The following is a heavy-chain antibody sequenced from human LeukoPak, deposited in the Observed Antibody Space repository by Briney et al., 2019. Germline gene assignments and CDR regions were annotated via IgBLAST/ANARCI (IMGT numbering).Heavy chain of an antibody. J-gene: IGHJ6*03. D-gene: IGHD3-10*01. CDR3: ARRGAYGSGSQSLYYYYYMDV. V-gene: IGHV1-46*01. CDR2: INPSGGST. Sequence: ASVKVSCKASGYTFSNYYMYWVRQAPGQGLEWLGLINPSGGSTNYAQKFQGRVTMTRDMSTSTVYMELSSLRSEDTAVYYCARRGAYGSGSQSLYYYYYMDVWGKGTTVTISS. CDR1: GYTFSNYY.